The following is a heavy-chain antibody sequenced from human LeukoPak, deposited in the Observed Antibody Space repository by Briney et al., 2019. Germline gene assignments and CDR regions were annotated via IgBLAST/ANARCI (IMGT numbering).Heavy chain of an antibody. CDR3: ARDSYSGSYSFDY. Sequence: GGSLRLSCAASGFTFSNYAMSWVRQAPGKGLEWVSSISTSGGSTYYGDSVKGRFTISRDNSKNTLYLQMNSLRAEDTAVYYCARDSYSGSYSFDYWGQGTLVTVSS. J-gene: IGHJ4*02. D-gene: IGHD1-26*01. CDR1: GFTFSNYA. V-gene: IGHV3-23*01. CDR2: ISTSGGST.